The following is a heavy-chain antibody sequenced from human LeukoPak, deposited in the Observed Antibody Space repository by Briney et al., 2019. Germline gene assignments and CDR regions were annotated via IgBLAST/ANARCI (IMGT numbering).Heavy chain of an antibody. CDR1: GYTFSSYY. CDR2: INPSGGST. Sequence: ASVKVSCKASGYTFSSYYMHWVRQAPGQGIEWMGIINPSGGSTNYAQKFQGRVTMTRDTSTSTVYMELSSLRSEDTAVYYCARTGYQLLASIPFDPWGQGTLVTVSS. V-gene: IGHV1-46*01. CDR3: ARTGYQLLASIPFDP. J-gene: IGHJ5*02. D-gene: IGHD2-2*01.